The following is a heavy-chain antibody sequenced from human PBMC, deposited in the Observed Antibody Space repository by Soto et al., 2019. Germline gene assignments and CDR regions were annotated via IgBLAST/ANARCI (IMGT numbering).Heavy chain of an antibody. V-gene: IGHV1-69*12. D-gene: IGHD4-4*01. CDR3: ARDIDRLQLGGNYYSILDV. Sequence: QVQLVQSGAEMTEPGSSVKVSCKTSGGTFSSSAISWLRQAPGQGLEWMGAIIPLFRTPDYAQKFQGRVTIAADQSTSTAYMELSSLRSEDTAVYYCARDIDRLQLGGNYYSILDVWGQGTTITVSS. CDR1: GGTFSSSA. CDR2: IIPLFRTP. J-gene: IGHJ6*02.